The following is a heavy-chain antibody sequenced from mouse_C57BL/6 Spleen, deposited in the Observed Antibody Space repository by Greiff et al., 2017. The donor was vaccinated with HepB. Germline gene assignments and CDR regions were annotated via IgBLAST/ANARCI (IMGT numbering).Heavy chain of an antibody. CDR2: INPSSGDT. CDR3: AQSITTVAFDY. Sequence: QVQLQQSGAELARPGASVKMSCKASGYTFTSYTMHWVKQRPGQGLEWIGYINPSSGDTKYNQKFKDKATVTADKSSSTAYMQLSSLTSEDSAVYYCAQSITTVAFDYWGQGTTLTVSS. J-gene: IGHJ2*01. V-gene: IGHV1-4*01. D-gene: IGHD1-1*01. CDR1: GYTFTSYT.